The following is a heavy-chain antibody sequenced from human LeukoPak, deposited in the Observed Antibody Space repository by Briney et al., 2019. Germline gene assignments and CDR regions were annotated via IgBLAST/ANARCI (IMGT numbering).Heavy chain of an antibody. V-gene: IGHV3-30*18. D-gene: IGHD2-2*01. CDR3: ANIRSSTSCDLPKDDY. CDR2: ISYDGSNK. Sequence: GRSLRLSCAASGFTFSSYGMHWVRQAPGKGLEWVAVISYDGSNKYYADSVKGRFTISRDNSKNTLYLQMNSLRAEDTAVYYCANIRSSTSCDLPKDDYWGQGTLVTVSS. CDR1: GFTFSSYG. J-gene: IGHJ4*02.